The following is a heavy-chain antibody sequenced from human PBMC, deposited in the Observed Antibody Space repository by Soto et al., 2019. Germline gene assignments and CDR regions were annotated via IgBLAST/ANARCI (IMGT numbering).Heavy chain of an antibody. D-gene: IGHD5-18*01. CDR2: IIPMFGTA. J-gene: IGHJ4*02. CDR1: GGTFSTYA. CDR3: ASGIQLWLRRINNGYSG. V-gene: IGHV1-69*12. Sequence: QVQLVQSGAEVKKPESSVKVSCKAPGGTFSTYAISWVRQAPRQGLEWMGGIIPMFGTANYAQRFQDRVTITADESTNTVYMELSSLRSEDTAVYFCASGIQLWLRRINNGYSGWGQGTLVTVSP.